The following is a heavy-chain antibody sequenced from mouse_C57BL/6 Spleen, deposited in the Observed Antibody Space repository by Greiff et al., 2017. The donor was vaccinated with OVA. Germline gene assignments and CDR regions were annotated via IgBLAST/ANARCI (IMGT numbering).Heavy chain of an antibody. CDR1: GYTFTDYN. CDR2: INPNNGGT. CDR3: ARRGYGNYYAMDY. J-gene: IGHJ4*01. V-gene: IGHV1-18*01. Sequence: VQLKQSGPELVKPGASVKIPCKASGYTFTDYNMDWVKQSHGKSLEWIGDINPNNGGTIYNQKFKGKATLTVDKSSSTAYMELRSLTSEDTAVYYCARRGYGNYYAMDYWGQGTSVTVSS. D-gene: IGHD2-1*01.